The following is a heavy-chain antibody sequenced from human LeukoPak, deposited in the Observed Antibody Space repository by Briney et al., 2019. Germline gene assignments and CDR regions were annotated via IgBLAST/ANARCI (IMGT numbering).Heavy chain of an antibody. CDR3: ARSSYSYGSRLPDY. D-gene: IGHD5-18*01. Sequence: GSLRLSCAASGFTFSTYSMNWVRQAPGKGLEWVSVIYSGGSTYYADSVKGRFTISRDNSKNTLYLQMNSLRAGDTAVYYCARSSYSYGSRLPDYWGQGTLVTVSS. CDR1: GFTFSTYS. CDR2: IYSGGST. J-gene: IGHJ4*02. V-gene: IGHV3-66*01.